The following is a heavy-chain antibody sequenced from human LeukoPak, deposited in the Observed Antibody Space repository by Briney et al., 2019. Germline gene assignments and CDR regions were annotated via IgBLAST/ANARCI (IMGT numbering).Heavy chain of an antibody. J-gene: IGHJ4*02. Sequence: PGGSLRLSCAASGFTFSSYWMHWVRQAPGKGLVWVSRINSDGSSTSYADSVKGRFTISRDNAKNTLYLQMNSLRAEDTAVYYCAKLEGTHYGYDYWGQGTLVTVSS. CDR3: AKLEGTHYGYDY. CDR1: GFTFSSYW. V-gene: IGHV3-74*01. D-gene: IGHD4-17*01. CDR2: INSDGSST.